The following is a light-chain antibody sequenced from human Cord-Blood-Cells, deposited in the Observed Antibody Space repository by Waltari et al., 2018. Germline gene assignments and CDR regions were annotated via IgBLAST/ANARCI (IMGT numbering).Light chain of an antibody. J-gene: IGLJ2*01. CDR2: DVS. CDR3: CSYAGSYTL. CDR1: SSDVGGYNY. Sequence: QSALTQPRSVSGSPGQSVTISCTGTSSDVGGYNYVSWYQQHPGKAPKLMIYDVSKRPSGLPHRFSGSKSGNTAALTIAGLQAEDEADYYCCSYAGSYTLFGGGTKLTVL. V-gene: IGLV2-11*01.